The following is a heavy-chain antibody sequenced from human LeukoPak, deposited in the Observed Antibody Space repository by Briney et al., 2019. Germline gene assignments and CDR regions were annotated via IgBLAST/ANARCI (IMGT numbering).Heavy chain of an antibody. CDR3: AKDSVRCLQYDAFDI. V-gene: IGHV3-7*03. CDR2: IRQDGGEK. J-gene: IGHJ3*02. Sequence: GGSLRLSCAVSGFTFSDYWMNWVRQAPGKGLEWVASIRQDGGEKSYVDSVKGRFTISRDNAKNSLYLQMNSLRAEDMALYYCAKDSVRCLQYDAFDIWGQGTMVTVSS. CDR1: GFTFSDYW. D-gene: IGHD5-24*01.